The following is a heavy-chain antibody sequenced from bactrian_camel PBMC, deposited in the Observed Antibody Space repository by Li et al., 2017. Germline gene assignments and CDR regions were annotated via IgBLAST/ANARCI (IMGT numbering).Heavy chain of an antibody. Sequence: HVQLVKSGGESVEAGGSQRLSCVDTDDANEFEWIGWFRPDDKGERAGVAVIDRDGRTGYDDSVKDRFTISRDVSKNTVYLQMNRLKPEDTAMYYCGASRVIMTPTHALTISSLFRFWGQGTQVTVS. CDR3: GASRVIMTPTHALTISSLFRF. D-gene: IGHD1*01. CDR2: IDRDGRT. J-gene: IGHJ4*01. CDR1: DDANEFEW. V-gene: IGHV3S53*01.